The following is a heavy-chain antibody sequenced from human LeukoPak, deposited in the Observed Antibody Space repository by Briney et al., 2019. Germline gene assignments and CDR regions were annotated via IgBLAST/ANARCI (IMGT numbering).Heavy chain of an antibody. Sequence: PGGSLRLSCAASGFTFSSYGMHWVRQAPGKGLEWVAFIRYDGSNKYYADSVKGRFTISRDNSKNTLYLQMNSLGAEDTAVYYCAKGVTMVRGFDYWGQGTLVTVSS. D-gene: IGHD3-10*01. CDR3: AKGVTMVRGFDY. CDR1: GFTFSSYG. V-gene: IGHV3-30*02. CDR2: IRYDGSNK. J-gene: IGHJ4*02.